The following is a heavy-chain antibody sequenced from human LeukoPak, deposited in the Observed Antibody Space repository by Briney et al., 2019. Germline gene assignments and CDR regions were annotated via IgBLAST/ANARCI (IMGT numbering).Heavy chain of an antibody. D-gene: IGHD6-6*01. CDR3: ARGFIDSYNWFDP. CDR2: IYSGGST. Sequence: PGGSLRLSCAASGFTVSSNYMSWVRQAPGKGLEWVSVIYSGGSTYYADSVKGRFTISRDNSKNTLYLQMNSLRAEDTAVYYCARGFIDSYNWFDPWGQGTLVTVSS. J-gene: IGHJ5*02. CDR1: GFTVSSNY. V-gene: IGHV3-66*01.